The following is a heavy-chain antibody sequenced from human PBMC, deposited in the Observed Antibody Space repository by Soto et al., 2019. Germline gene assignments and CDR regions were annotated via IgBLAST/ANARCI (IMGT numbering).Heavy chain of an antibody. D-gene: IGHD6-13*01. CDR2: ISGSGGDT. J-gene: IGHJ4*02. Sequence: EVQLLESGGGLVQPGGSLRLSCGASGFTFSNYAMSWVRQAPGKGLQWVSAISGSGGDTYYADSVKGRFTISRDNSRDTLHLQMSSLRADDTAVYYCAVPTGIEGTGPDYWGQGTLVTVSS. V-gene: IGHV3-23*01. CDR3: AVPTGIEGTGPDY. CDR1: GFTFSNYA.